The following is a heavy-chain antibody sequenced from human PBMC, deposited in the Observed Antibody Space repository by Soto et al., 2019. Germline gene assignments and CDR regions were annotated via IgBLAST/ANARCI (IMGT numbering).Heavy chain of an antibody. V-gene: IGHV1-18*01. Sequence: QVQLVQSGAEVKKPGASVKVSCKASGYTFTSYGISWVRQAPGQGREWMGWISAYNGNTNYAQKLQGRVTMTTDTSTSTAYMELRSLRSDDTAVYYCAGVEGVVITYNWFDPWGQGTLVTVSS. CDR3: AGVEGVVITYNWFDP. CDR2: ISAYNGNT. J-gene: IGHJ5*02. CDR1: GYTFTSYG. D-gene: IGHD3-3*01.